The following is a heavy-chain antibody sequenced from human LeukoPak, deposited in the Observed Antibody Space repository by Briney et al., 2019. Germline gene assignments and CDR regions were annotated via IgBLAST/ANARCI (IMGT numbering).Heavy chain of an antibody. CDR1: GFTFSSYG. D-gene: IGHD1-1*01. V-gene: IGHV3-30*02. CDR2: IRYDGSNK. CDR3: AKDPGLEPSFRDYYYMDV. Sequence: GGSLRLSCAASGFTFSSYGMHWVRQAPGKGLEWVAFIRYDGSNKYYADSVKGRFTISRDNPKNTLYLQMNSLRAEDTAVYYCAKDPGLEPSFRDYYYMDVWGKGTTVTVSS. J-gene: IGHJ6*03.